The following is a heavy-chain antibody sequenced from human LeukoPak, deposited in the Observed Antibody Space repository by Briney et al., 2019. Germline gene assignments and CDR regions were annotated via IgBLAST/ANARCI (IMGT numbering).Heavy chain of an antibody. V-gene: IGHV1-8*01. Sequence: ASVKVSCKASGYTLIDYDINWVRQATGQGLQWMGWMSPHRGSTSYAQKFQGRVAMTRDTSTSTVYMEMSSLRSEDTAVYYCAGETGAHCSGGSCYYHGMDVWGQGTTVTVSS. D-gene: IGHD2-15*01. J-gene: IGHJ6*02. CDR3: AGETGAHCSGGSCYYHGMDV. CDR2: MSPHRGST. CDR1: GYTLIDYD.